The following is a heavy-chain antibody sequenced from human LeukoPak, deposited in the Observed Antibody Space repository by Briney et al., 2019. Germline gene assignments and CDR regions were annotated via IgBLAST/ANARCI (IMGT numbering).Heavy chain of an antibody. CDR2: INHSGST. Sequence: SETLSLTCTVSGGSISSSSYYWSWIRQPPGKGLEWIGEINHSGSTNYNPSLKSRVTISVDTSKNQFSLKLSSVTAADTAVYYCARGLSRIGLNWFNPWGQGTLVTVSS. CDR3: ARGLSRIGLNWFNP. D-gene: IGHD3-10*01. V-gene: IGHV4-39*07. J-gene: IGHJ5*02. CDR1: GGSISSSSYY.